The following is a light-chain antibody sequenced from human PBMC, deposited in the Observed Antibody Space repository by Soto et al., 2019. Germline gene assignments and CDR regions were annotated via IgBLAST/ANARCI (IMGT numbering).Light chain of an antibody. Sequence: SYVLTQAPSVSVAPGQTARITCGGDDIGTKSVHWYQQKPGQAPVLVVYDDSDRPSGIPERISGSKSGNTASLTFSRVETGDEADYYCRVWRTSSDHPVLFGGGTKLTVL. J-gene: IGLJ2*01. CDR1: DIGTKS. CDR2: DDS. CDR3: RVWRTSSDHPVL. V-gene: IGLV3-21*02.